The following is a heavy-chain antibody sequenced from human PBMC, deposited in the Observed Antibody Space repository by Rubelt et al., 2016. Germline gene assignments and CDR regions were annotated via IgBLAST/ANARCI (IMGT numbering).Heavy chain of an antibody. D-gene: IGHD3-16*01. Sequence: EVQLVESGGGLVQPWGSLRLSCAASGFSISNYWMHWVRQSPGKGPEWVANIKSDGSIRNYAVDVKGRFPSSRDNARSTVEVQSDSPRGDDTAVYYWARFAGGPGGQGTLVTVS. CDR3: ARFAGGP. V-gene: IGHV3-74*01. J-gene: IGHJ4*02. CDR2: IKSDGSIR. CDR1: GFSISNYW.